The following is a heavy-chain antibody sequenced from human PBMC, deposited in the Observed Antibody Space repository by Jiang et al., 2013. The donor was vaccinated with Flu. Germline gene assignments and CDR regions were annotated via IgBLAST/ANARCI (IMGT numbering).Heavy chain of an antibody. V-gene: IGHV6-1*01. Sequence: YAVSVKSRITINPDTSKNQFSLQLNSVTPEDTAVYYCAKSVFRRPNKTYYFDYWGQGTLVTVSS. D-gene: IGHD3-16*01. CDR3: AKSVFRRPNKTYYFDY. J-gene: IGHJ4*02.